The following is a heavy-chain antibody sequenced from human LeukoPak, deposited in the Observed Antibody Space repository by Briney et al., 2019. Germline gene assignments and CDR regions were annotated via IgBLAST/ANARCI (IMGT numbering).Heavy chain of an antibody. V-gene: IGHV1-46*01. J-gene: IGHJ4*02. CDR2: IDPSGGST. D-gene: IGHD5-18*01. Sequence: ASVKVSCKASGTTFTNYYIHWVRQVPGQGLEWMGIIDPSGGSTSYAQKFQGRVSMTRDTSTSTVYMELSSLRSEDTAVYYCARVRGYRYGQFDYWGQGILVTVPS. CDR3: ARVRGYRYGQFDY. CDR1: GTTFTNYY.